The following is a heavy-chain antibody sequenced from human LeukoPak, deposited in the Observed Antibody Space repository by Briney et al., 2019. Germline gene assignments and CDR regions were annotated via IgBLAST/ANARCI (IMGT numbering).Heavy chain of an antibody. CDR3: ARERVVRFDY. CDR1: AFTFSSYE. V-gene: IGHV3-48*03. CDR2: ISGSGSTI. J-gene: IGHJ4*02. Sequence: GGSLRLSCAASAFTFSSYEMNWVRQAPGEGLEWVSYISGSGSTIYYADSVKGRFTISRDNAKNSLYLQMNSLRAEDTAVYYCARERVVRFDYWGQGTLVTVSS. D-gene: IGHD3-16*02.